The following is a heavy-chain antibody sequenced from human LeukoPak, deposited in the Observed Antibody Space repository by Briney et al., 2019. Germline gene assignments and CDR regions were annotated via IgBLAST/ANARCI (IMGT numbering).Heavy chain of an antibody. J-gene: IGHJ4*02. CDR2: IYYSGST. Sequence: PSETLSLTCTVSGGSVSNYYWSWIRQPAGKGLEWIGSIYYSGSTYYNPSLKSRVTISVDTSKNQFSLKLSSVTAADTAVYYCARGNYGDYDNYFDYWGQGTLVTVSS. D-gene: IGHD4-17*01. V-gene: IGHV4-59*05. CDR1: GGSVSNYY. CDR3: ARGNYGDYDNYFDY.